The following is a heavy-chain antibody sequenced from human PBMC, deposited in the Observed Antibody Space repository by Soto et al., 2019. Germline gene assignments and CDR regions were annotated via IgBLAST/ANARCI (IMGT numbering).Heavy chain of an antibody. CDR2: ISGSGGST. J-gene: IGHJ6*02. D-gene: IGHD6-13*01. CDR1: GFTFGGYA. V-gene: IGHV3-23*01. Sequence: EVQLLESGGGLVQPGGSLRLSCAASGFTFGGYAMSWVRQAPGKGLEWVSAISGSGGSTYYADSVKGRFTISRDNSKNTLHLQMTSLTAEDTSLYYCAPVHCSSSWSHYCDGLYVWGQGDTVTVSS. CDR3: APVHCSSSWSHYCDGLYV.